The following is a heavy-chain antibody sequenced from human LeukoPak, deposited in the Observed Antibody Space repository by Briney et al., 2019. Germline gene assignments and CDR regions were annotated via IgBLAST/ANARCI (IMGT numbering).Heavy chain of an antibody. V-gene: IGHV5-51*04. Sequence: GESLKISCKGSGYSFTSYWIGWVRQMPGKGLEWMGIIYPGDSDTRYSPSIQGQVTISADKPISTAYLQWSSLKASDTAMYYCAATYCSSTSCRDAFDIWGQGTMVTVSS. CDR1: GYSFTSYW. CDR2: IYPGDSDT. J-gene: IGHJ3*02. CDR3: AATYCSSTSCRDAFDI. D-gene: IGHD2-2*01.